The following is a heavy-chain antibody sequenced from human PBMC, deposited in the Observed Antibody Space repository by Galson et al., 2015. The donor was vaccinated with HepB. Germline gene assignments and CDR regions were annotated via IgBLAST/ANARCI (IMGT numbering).Heavy chain of an antibody. CDR2: ISGSGGHT. CDR3: VKVAVLVSAVPYYFDY. CDR1: GFSFSKYA. V-gene: IGHV3-23*01. J-gene: IGHJ4*02. D-gene: IGHD2-21*02. Sequence: SLRLSCAGSGFSFSKYARSWVRPAPGKGRERVSGISGSGGHTSYTDSVKGRFTISRDNSKKTLYMQMKSLRVEDTAVYYCVKVAVLVSAVPYYFDYWGQGTLVTVSS.